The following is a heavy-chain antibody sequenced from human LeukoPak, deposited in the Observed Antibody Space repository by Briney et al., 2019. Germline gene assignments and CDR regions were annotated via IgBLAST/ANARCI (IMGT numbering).Heavy chain of an antibody. CDR2: VRNKADGYTT. D-gene: IGHD3-10*01. V-gene: IGHV3-72*01. CDR1: GFTISPHY. CDR3: GNLGSAGTDH. J-gene: IGHJ4*02. Sequence: GGSLRLSCAASGFTISPHYMDWVRQSPGQGPEWVGLVRNKADGYTTIYAASVKGSFTISRDDSKNSIYLQMDSLKTEDTAMYYCGNLGSAGTDHWGQGTLVTVSS.